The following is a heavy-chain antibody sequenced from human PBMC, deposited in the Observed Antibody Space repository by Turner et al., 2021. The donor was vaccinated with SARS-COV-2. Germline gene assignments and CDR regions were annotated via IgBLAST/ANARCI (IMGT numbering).Heavy chain of an antibody. CDR2: IIPIFGRT. J-gene: IGHJ3*02. CDR3: ARETGYSSSSGYTFDI. D-gene: IGHD6-6*01. CDR1: VGTFNSYP. Sequence: QVLLVQSGAEVKKPGSSVKVSCKTSVGTFNSYPISWVRQAPGQGLEWMGAIIPIFGRTNYAQNFLGRVTITADKSTCTAYMELSSLRSEDTATYYCARETGYSSSSGYTFDIWGQGTSVTVSS. V-gene: IGHV1-69*06.